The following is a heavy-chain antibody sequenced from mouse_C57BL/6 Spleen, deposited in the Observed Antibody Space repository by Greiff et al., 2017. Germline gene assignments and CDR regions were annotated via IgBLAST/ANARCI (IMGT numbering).Heavy chain of an antibody. CDR2: IDPETGGT. CDR1: GYTFTDYE. D-gene: IGHD2-2*01. Sequence: QVQLKESGAELVRPGASVTLSCKASGYTFTDYEMHWVKQTPVHGLEWIGAIDPETGGTAYNQKFKGKAILTADKSSSTAYMELRSLTSEDSAVYYCTRGGYDGFAYWGQGTLVTVSA. V-gene: IGHV1-15*01. J-gene: IGHJ3*01. CDR3: TRGGYDGFAY.